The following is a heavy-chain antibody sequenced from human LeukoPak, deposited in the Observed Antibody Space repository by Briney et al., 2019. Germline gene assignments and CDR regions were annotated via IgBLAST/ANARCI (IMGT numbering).Heavy chain of an antibody. CDR3: ARDNYYDSSGHGD. D-gene: IGHD3-22*01. CDR1: GGTSSRYA. Sequence: GFSVKVSCKASGGTSSRYAISWVRQAPGQGLEWMGRIIPILGIANYAQKFQGRVTITADKSTSTAYMELSSLRSEDTAVYYCARDNYYDSSGHGDWGQGTLVTVSS. CDR2: IIPILGIA. J-gene: IGHJ4*02. V-gene: IGHV1-69*04.